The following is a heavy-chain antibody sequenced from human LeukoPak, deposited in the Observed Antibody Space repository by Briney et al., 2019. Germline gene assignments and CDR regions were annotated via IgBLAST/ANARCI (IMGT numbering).Heavy chain of an antibody. CDR2: IYYSGST. J-gene: IGHJ3*02. D-gene: IGHD5-24*01. V-gene: IGHV4-59*01. Sequence: SETLSHTCRVSLGSLSSYYWSWIRQPPGKGLEWVGYIYYSGSTKYNPSLKSRVTTSVETSKNQFSLKLSSVTAADTAVYYCARDSDGWLRAAFDIWGQGTMVTVSS. CDR1: LGSLSSYY. CDR3: ARDSDGWLRAAFDI.